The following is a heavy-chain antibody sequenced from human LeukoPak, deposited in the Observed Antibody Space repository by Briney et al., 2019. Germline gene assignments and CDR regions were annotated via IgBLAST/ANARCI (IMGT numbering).Heavy chain of an antibody. D-gene: IGHD1-26*01. CDR1: SGSFSGYY. V-gene: IGHV4-34*01. Sequence: SETLSLTCAVYSGSFSGYYWSWIRQPPGKGLEWIGEINHSGSTNYNPSLKSRVTISVDTSKNQFSLKLSSVTAADTAVYYCARGRKPGAGLLLVYWGQGTLVTVSS. CDR3: ARGRKPGAGLLLVY. CDR2: INHSGST. J-gene: IGHJ4*02.